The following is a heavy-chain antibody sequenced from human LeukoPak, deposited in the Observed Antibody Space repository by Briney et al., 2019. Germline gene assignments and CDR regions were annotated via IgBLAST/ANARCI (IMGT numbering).Heavy chain of an antibody. J-gene: IGHJ5*02. CDR2: VYSNGIT. CDR3: ARDKGGFLYFGEYDP. D-gene: IGHD3-10*01. Sequence: SETLSLTCTVSGGSIFGYYFNWIRQPPGKGLEWIGYVYSNGITNYSPSFRSRGTISIATSKNQFSLKLSSVTAADTAVYYCARDKGGFLYFGEYDPWGQGTLVTVSS. CDR1: GGSIFGYY. V-gene: IGHV4-4*08.